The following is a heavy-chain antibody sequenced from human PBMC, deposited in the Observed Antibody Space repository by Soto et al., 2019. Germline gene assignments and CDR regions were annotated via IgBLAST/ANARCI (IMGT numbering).Heavy chain of an antibody. Sequence: QVQLVEPGGGVVQPGRSLRLSCAASGFTFSSYGMHWVRQAPGKGLEWVAVIWYDGSNKYYADSVKGRFTISRDNSKNTLYLQMNSLRAEATAVYYCARTWFGENYGMDVWGQVTTVTVSS. CDR2: IWYDGSNK. D-gene: IGHD3-10*01. CDR3: ARTWFGENYGMDV. CDR1: GFTFSSYG. V-gene: IGHV3-33*01. J-gene: IGHJ6*02.